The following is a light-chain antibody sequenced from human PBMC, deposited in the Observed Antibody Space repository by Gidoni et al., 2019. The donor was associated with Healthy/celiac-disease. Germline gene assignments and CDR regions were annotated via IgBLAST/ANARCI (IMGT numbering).Light chain of an antibody. Sequence: QSDLTQPASVSGSHGPSITISCTGTSSDVGGYNYVSWYQQHPGKAPKRMIYEVSNRPSGVSNRFAGSKSGNTASLTISGLQAEDDADYYCSSYTSSSTRVFGGGTKLTVL. CDR2: EVS. CDR1: SSDVGGYNY. V-gene: IGLV2-14*01. CDR3: SSYTSSSTRV. J-gene: IGLJ3*02.